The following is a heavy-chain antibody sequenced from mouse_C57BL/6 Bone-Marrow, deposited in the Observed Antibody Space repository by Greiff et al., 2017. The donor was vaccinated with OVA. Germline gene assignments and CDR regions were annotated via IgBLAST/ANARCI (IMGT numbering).Heavy chain of an antibody. D-gene: IGHD2-3*01. CDR1: GYTFTSYD. Sequence: QVQLQQSGPELVKPGASVKLSCKASGYTFTSYDINWVKQRPGQGLEWIGWIYPRDGSTKYNEKFKGKATLTVDTSSSTAYMELHSLTSEDSAVYFCARKGDGYYQTWFAYWGQGTLVTVSA. J-gene: IGHJ3*01. CDR2: IYPRDGST. CDR3: ARKGDGYYQTWFAY. V-gene: IGHV1-85*01.